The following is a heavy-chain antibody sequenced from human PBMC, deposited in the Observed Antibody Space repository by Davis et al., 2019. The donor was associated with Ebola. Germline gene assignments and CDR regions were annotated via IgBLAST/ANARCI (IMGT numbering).Heavy chain of an antibody. CDR2: INHSGST. CDR3: ARARRQQLVFGHYYYGMDV. D-gene: IGHD6-13*01. Sequence: SETLSLTCAVYGGSFSGYYWSWIRQPPGKGLEWIGEINHSGSTNYNPSLKSRVTISVDTSKNQFSLKLSSVTAADTAVYYCARARRQQLVFGHYYYGMDVWGQGTTVTVSS. CDR1: GGSFSGYY. V-gene: IGHV4-34*01. J-gene: IGHJ6*02.